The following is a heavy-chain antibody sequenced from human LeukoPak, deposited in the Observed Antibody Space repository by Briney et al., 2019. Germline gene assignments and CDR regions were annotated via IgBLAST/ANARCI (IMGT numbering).Heavy chain of an antibody. D-gene: IGHD6-13*01. CDR3: ARVWAAGISSWFDP. V-gene: IGHV5-51*01. Sequence: GESLKISCKGSGYSFTSYWIGWVRQMPGKGLESMGIIHPGNSDAKYSPSFQGQVTFSADKSITTAYLQWSSLKASDTAMYYCARVWAAGISSWFDPWGQGTLVTVSS. CDR1: GYSFTSYW. J-gene: IGHJ5*02. CDR2: IHPGNSDA.